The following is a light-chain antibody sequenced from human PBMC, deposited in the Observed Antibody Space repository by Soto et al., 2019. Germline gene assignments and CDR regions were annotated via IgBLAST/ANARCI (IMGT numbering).Light chain of an antibody. CDR3: QQYVSSPWA. CDR1: QSVTNSF. CDR2: GAS. J-gene: IGKJ1*01. V-gene: IGKV3-20*01. Sequence: EIVLSQSPGTLSLSPGERATLSCRASQSVTNSFLAWDQQKPGQAPRLLIYGASRRATGIPDRFTGSGSGTDFTLTISRLEPEDFAVYYCQQYVSSPWAFGQGTKVDIK.